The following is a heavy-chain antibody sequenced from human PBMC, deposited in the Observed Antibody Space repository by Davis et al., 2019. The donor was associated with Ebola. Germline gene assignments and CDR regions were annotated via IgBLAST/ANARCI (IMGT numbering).Heavy chain of an antibody. V-gene: IGHV1-18*01. CDR3: ARAQFPTTSDH. CDR2: INPHNGNT. CDR1: GYTFTSYG. Sequence: ASVKISCKASGYTFTSYGISWVRQAPGQGLEWMGWINPHNGNTNYAQNVQGRVTMTTDTSTSTAYMEVGILRSDDTAVYYCARAQFPTTSDHWGQGTLVTVSS. J-gene: IGHJ4*02. D-gene: IGHD1-1*01.